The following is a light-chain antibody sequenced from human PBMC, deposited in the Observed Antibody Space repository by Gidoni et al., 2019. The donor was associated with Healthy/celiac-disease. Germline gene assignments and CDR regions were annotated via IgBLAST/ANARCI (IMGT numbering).Light chain of an antibody. J-gene: IGLJ2*01. CDR3: QAWDSSTVV. CDR1: KLGDKY. V-gene: IGLV3-1*01. Sequence: SSELTQLLSVSVSPGQTASITCSGDKLGDKYACWYQQKPGQSPVLVIYQDSKRPSGIPGRFSGSNSGNTATLTISGTQAMDEADYYCQAWDSSTVVFGGGTKLTVL. CDR2: QDS.